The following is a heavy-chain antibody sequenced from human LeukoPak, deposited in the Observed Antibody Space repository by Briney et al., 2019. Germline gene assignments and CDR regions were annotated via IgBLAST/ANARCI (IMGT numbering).Heavy chain of an antibody. CDR1: DASISRAIYY. Sequence: TQTLSLTCTVTDASISRAIYYCIWIRQHPRKALALFVYIYYRATTNFTSSLKSRVSISADTSKNQFSLILSSVTAADTAVYYCSRYDILTGRSFEYWGQGTLVTVSS. CDR2: IYYRATT. CDR3: SRYDILTGRSFEY. V-gene: IGHV4-31*03. D-gene: IGHD3-9*01. J-gene: IGHJ4*02.